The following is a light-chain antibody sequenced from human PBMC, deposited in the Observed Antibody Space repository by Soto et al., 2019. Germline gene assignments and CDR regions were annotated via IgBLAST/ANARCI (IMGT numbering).Light chain of an antibody. CDR3: QQYTNWPIT. CDR2: GIS. J-gene: IGKJ5*01. V-gene: IGKV3-15*01. Sequence: EVVMTQSPATLSVSPGERATLSCRASQTVGKNYLAWYQQKPGQAPRLLIHGISARATGIPARFSGSGSGTEVTRTIDNLQSEDFAVYYCQQYTNWPITFGQGTRLEI. CDR1: QTVGKN.